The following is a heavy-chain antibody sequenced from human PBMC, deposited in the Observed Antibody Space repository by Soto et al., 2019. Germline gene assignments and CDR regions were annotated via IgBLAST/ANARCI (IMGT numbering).Heavy chain of an antibody. CDR3: PRGKPLPTNSKSGKGYSGMDV. CDR1: GGSIRSGGYF. D-gene: IGHD3-10*01. CDR2: IYYNSGST. V-gene: IGHV4-31*03. Sequence: QVQLQESGPGLVKPSQTLSLTCIVSGGSIRSGGYFWSWIRQHPGKGLEWIGNIYYNSGSTYYTPSLKSRVSIALDSSKNQDSLDLTSVTAADPSVYYSPRGKPLPTNSKSGKGYSGMDVCGQGTSVIVS. J-gene: IGHJ6*02.